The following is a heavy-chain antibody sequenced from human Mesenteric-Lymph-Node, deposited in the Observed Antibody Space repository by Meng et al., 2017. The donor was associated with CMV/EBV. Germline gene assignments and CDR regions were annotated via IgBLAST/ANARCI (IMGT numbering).Heavy chain of an antibody. Sequence: SGYSVSELSINWVRQAPGKGLEWMGGVDPEDGKIIYPQRFQGRVTVTEDTSTDTVYMQLSSLRSEDTAVYYCARDGSHGYSGYDLDYWGQGTLVTVSS. J-gene: IGHJ4*02. CDR2: VDPEDGKI. CDR3: ARDGSHGYSGYDLDY. CDR1: GYSVSELS. D-gene: IGHD5-12*01. V-gene: IGHV1-24*01.